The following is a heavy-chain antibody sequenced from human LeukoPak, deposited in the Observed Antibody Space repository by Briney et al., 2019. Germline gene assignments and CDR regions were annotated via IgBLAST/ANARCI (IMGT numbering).Heavy chain of an antibody. CDR3: ARHPQGYCSSGSGPGAFDI. D-gene: IGHD2-15*01. Sequence: SETLSLTCTVSGGSISGYYWSWIRQPPGKGLESIGYIYYSGSTNYNPSLKSRVTIAVDTSKNQFSLELTSVTAADTAVYYCARHPQGYCSSGSGPGAFDIWGQRTMVTVSS. CDR1: GGSISGYY. J-gene: IGHJ3*02. V-gene: IGHV4-59*08. CDR2: IYYSGST.